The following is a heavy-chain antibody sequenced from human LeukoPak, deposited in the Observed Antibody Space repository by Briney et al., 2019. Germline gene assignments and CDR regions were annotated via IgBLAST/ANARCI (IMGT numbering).Heavy chain of an antibody. CDR2: IIPILGIA. CDR1: GGTFSSYA. J-gene: IGHJ6*02. CDR3: AREIRFLEWLASYYYYGMDV. D-gene: IGHD3-3*01. Sequence: GASVKVSCKASGGTFSSYAISWVRQAPGQGLEWMGRIIPILGIANYAQKFQGRVTITADKSTSTAYMELSSLRSEDTAVYYCAREIRFLEWLASYYYYGMDVWGQGTTVTVSS. V-gene: IGHV1-69*04.